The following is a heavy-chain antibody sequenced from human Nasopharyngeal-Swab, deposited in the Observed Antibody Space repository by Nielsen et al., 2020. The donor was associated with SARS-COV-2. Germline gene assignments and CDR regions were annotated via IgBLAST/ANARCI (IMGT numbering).Heavy chain of an antibody. CDR2: ISSSSSYI. J-gene: IGHJ4*02. CDR3: ARDLYRGYCTGGVCYGLDC. D-gene: IGHD2-8*02. CDR1: GFTFSSYS. Sequence: GESLKISCAASGFTFSSYSMNWVRQAPGKGLEWVSSISSSSSYIYYADSVKGRFTISRDNAKNSLYLQMNSLRAADTAVYYCARDLYRGYCTGGVCYGLDCWGQGTLVTVSS. V-gene: IGHV3-21*01.